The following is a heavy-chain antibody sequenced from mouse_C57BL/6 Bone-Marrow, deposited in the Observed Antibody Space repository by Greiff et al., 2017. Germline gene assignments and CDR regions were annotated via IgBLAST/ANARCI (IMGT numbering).Heavy chain of an antibody. Sequence: EVQLVESGPGLVKPSQSLSLTCSVTGYSITSGYYWNWIRQFPGNKLEWMGYISYDGSNNYNPSLKNRISITRDTSKNQFFLKLNSVTTEDTATYYCAREGYYYGSRVVWGTGTTVTVSS. CDR2: ISYDGSN. CDR3: AREGYYYGSRVV. D-gene: IGHD1-1*01. CDR1: GYSITSGYY. V-gene: IGHV3-6*01. J-gene: IGHJ1*03.